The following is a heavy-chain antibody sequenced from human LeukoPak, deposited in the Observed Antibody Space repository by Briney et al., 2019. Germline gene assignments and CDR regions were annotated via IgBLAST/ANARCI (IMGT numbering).Heavy chain of an antibody. Sequence: KTSETLSLTCTVSGGSISSYYWSWIRQPAGKGQEWIGRIYTSGSTNYNPSLKSRVTMSVDTSKNQFSLKLSSVTAADTAVYYCARVEGGRAKGWWFDPWGQGTLVTVSS. CDR2: IYTSGST. CDR3: ARVEGGRAKGWWFDP. J-gene: IGHJ5*02. CDR1: GGSISSYY. V-gene: IGHV4-4*07. D-gene: IGHD2-15*01.